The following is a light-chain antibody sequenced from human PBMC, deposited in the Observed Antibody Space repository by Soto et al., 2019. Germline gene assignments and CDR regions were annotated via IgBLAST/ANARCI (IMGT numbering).Light chain of an antibody. Sequence: EIVLTQSPATLSLSPGERATLSCRASQSVSSYLAWYQQKPGQAPRLLIYDSSNRATGIPARFSGSGSGTAFPLTISSLEPEDFAVYYCQQRSNGPAFTFGQGTKLEIK. J-gene: IGKJ2*01. V-gene: IGKV3-11*01. CDR3: QQRSNGPAFT. CDR1: QSVSSY. CDR2: DSS.